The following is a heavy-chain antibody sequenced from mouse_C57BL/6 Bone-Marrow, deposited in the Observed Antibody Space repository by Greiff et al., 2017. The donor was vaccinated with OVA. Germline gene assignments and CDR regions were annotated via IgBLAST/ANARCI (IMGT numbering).Heavy chain of an antibody. D-gene: IGHD1-1*01. V-gene: IGHV14-1*01. CDR1: GFNFKDYY. CDR3: TAKIYYGSRYYYAMDY. J-gene: IGHJ4*01. Sequence: VQLQQSGAELVRPGASVKLSCTASGFNFKDYYMHWVKQRPEQGLEWIGRIDPEDGDTEYAPKFQGKATMTADTSSHTAYLQLSSLTSEDTAVYYCTAKIYYGSRYYYAMDYWGQGTSVTVSS. CDR2: IDPEDGDT.